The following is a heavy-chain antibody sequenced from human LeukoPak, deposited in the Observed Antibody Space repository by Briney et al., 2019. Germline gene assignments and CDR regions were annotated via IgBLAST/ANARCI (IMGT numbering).Heavy chain of an antibody. CDR2: INYSGNT. J-gene: IGHJ4*02. D-gene: IGHD6-6*01. CDR3: ASPSISSSTYDY. Sequence: SETLSLTCTVSGGSISSSTHYWGWIRQPPGKGLEWIGSINYSGNTYYNPSLKSRVTISVDTSKNQFSLRLSSVTAADTAVYYCASPSISSSTYDYWGQGTLVTVSS. V-gene: IGHV4-39*01. CDR1: GGSISSSTHY.